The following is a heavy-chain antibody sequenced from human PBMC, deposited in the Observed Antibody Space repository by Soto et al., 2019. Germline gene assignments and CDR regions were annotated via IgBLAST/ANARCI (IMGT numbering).Heavy chain of an antibody. Sequence: QVQLVQSGAEVKKPGASVKVSCKASGYTFTSYGISWVRQAPGQGLEWMGWISAYNGNTNYAQKLQGRVTMTTDTSTSTAYMELRSLRSDDTAVYYCARDKGNYYESSGYLYYFDYWGQGTLVTVSS. J-gene: IGHJ4*02. V-gene: IGHV1-18*01. CDR3: ARDKGNYYESSGYLYYFDY. CDR1: GYTFTSYG. D-gene: IGHD3-22*01. CDR2: ISAYNGNT.